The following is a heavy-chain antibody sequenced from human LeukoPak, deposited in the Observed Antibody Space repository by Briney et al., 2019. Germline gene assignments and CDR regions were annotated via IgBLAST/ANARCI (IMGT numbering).Heavy chain of an antibody. V-gene: IGHV4-59*12. CDR3: ARSRDGYNLLDY. J-gene: IGHJ4*02. Sequence: SETLSLTCTVSGGSINTYYWSWIRQPPGKGLEWIGYIYYSGSTNYNPSLKSRVTISVDTSKNQFSLKLSSVTAADTAVYYCARSRDGYNLLDYWGQGTLVTVSS. CDR1: GGSINTYY. D-gene: IGHD5-24*01. CDR2: IYYSGST.